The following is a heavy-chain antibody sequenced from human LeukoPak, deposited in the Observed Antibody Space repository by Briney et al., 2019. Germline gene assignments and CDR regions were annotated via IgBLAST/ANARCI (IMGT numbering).Heavy chain of an antibody. CDR2: ISGDGSRT. J-gene: IGHJ4*02. CDR3: ASRPRADIGPLDF. CDR1: GFTFSNYA. D-gene: IGHD1-14*01. V-gene: IGHV3-23*01. Sequence: GGSLRLSCAASGFTFSNYAMSWVRQAPGKGLEWVSSISGDGSRTYYTDSVKGRFTISRDNSKNTLCLQMNSLRADETAVYYCASRPRADIGPLDFWGQGTLVTVSS.